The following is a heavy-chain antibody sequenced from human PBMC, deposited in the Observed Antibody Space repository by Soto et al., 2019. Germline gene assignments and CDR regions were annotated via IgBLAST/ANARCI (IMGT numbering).Heavy chain of an antibody. CDR2: ISAYNGNT. D-gene: IGHD3-22*01. CDR3: ARYLYDSSGYYFFPSDY. CDR1: GYTFTSYG. V-gene: IGHV1-18*01. Sequence: ASVKVSCKASGYTFTSYGISWVRQAPGQGLEWMGWISAYNGNTNYAQKLQGRVTMTTDTSTSTAYMELRSLRSDDTAVYYCARYLYDSSGYYFFPSDYWGQGTLVTVSS. J-gene: IGHJ4*02.